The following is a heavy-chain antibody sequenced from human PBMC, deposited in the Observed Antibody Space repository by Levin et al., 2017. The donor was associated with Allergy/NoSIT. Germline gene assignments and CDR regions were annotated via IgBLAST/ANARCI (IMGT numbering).Heavy chain of an antibody. V-gene: IGHV1-3*01. Sequence: GGSLRLSCKASGSTFSRNAIHWVRQVPGQRLEWMGWINPGDGNIKYSQKFQGRITLTSDTFASTVYMELSSLRFEDTAVYYCTRVSDIFTSYNSHNWFDPWGQGTLVTVSS. CDR2: INPGDGNI. D-gene: IGHD3-9*01. CDR1: GSTFSRNA. J-gene: IGHJ5*02. CDR3: TRVSDIFTSYNSHNWFDP.